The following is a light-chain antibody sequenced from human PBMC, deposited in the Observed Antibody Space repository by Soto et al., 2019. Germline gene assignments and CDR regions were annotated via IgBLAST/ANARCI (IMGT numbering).Light chain of an antibody. V-gene: IGKV1-27*01. J-gene: IGKJ1*01. CDR3: QRYDNAPPT. Sequence: DIPMTQSPSSLSASVGDRVTITCRASQDISNYLAWYQQKAGKVPKVLIYAASSLQSGVPSRFSGSGSGTHFTLTISSLQPEDVATYYCQRYDNAPPTFGQGTKVEIK. CDR2: AAS. CDR1: QDISNY.